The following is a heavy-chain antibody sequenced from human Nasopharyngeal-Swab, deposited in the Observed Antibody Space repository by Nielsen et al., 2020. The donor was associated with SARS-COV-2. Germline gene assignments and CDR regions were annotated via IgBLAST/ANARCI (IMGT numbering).Heavy chain of an antibody. J-gene: IGHJ6*02. Sequence: GGSLRPSRAASGFSFSFYWMSWVRQAPGKGLEWVANINKDGSETNYVDSVKDRFTISRDNAKNSLYLQLKSLRTEDTAVYYCSSHYNYGMHVWGQGTTVTVSS. CDR3: SSHYNYGMHV. CDR1: GFSFSFYW. CDR2: INKDGSET. V-gene: IGHV3-7*01.